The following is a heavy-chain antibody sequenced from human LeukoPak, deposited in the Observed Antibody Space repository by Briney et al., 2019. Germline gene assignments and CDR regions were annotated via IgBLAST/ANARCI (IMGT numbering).Heavy chain of an antibody. D-gene: IGHD3-22*01. V-gene: IGHV3-20*04. CDR2: INWNGGST. Sequence: GGSLRLTCADSGFTFDDYGMSWVRQAPGKGLEWVYGINWNGGSTGYADSVKGRFTISRDNATNSLYLQMSSLRAEDTALYYCARVHYYYDSSGYYYRGFDYWGQGTLVTVSS. CDR1: GFTFDDYG. CDR3: ARVHYYYDSSGYYYRGFDY. J-gene: IGHJ4*02.